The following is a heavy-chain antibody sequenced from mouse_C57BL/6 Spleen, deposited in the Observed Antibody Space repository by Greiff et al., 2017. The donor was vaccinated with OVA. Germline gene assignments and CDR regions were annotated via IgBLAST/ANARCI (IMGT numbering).Heavy chain of an antibody. CDR1: GYSFTGYF. CDR3: ARSRIYYGSYFDY. J-gene: IGHJ2*01. CDR2: INPYNGDT. D-gene: IGHD1-1*01. Sequence: VHVKQSGPELVKPGDSVKISCKASGYSFTGYFMNWVMQSHGKSLEWIGRINPYNGDTFYNQKFKGKATLTVDKSSSTAHMELRSLTSEDSAVYYCARSRIYYGSYFDYWGQGTTLTVSS. V-gene: IGHV1-20*01.